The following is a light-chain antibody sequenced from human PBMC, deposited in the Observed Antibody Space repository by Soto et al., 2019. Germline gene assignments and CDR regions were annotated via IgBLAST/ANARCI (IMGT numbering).Light chain of an antibody. V-gene: IGLV2-14*01. CDR1: SSDVGNSNL. J-gene: IGLJ1*01. CDR3: TSYISTSTLYV. CDR2: EVS. Sequence: QSALTQPASVSGSPGQSITISCTGTSSDVGNSNLISWYQQHPGKAPRLIIYEVSSRPSGVSYRFSASKSGNTASLTFSGLQAEDEADYYCTSYISTSTLYVFGTGTKLTVL.